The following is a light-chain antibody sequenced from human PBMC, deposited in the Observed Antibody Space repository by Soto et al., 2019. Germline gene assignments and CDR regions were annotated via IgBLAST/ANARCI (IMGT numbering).Light chain of an antibody. V-gene: IGKV3-15*01. CDR1: QSVNSY. CDR3: QQYTNWPSWT. J-gene: IGKJ1*01. Sequence: EKVMTQSPATLSMSPGERATLSCRASQSVNSYLAWYQQKPGQAPRLLIYGASTRATGIPARFSGIGSGIEFTLTISSLQSEDFAVYYCQQYTNWPSWTFGQGTKVESK. CDR2: GAS.